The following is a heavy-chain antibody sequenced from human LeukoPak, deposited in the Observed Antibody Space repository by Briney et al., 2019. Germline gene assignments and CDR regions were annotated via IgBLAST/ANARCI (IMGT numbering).Heavy chain of an antibody. CDR2: ISYDGSNK. CDR3: VSRYSGNVPWGT. CDR1: GFNFSSYA. Sequence: GGSLRLSCAASGFNFSSYAIHWGRQAPGKGLEWVAVISYDGSNKYYADSVKGRFTGSKDNAKKMVYLQMNSLRAEDTATYYCVSRYSGNVPWGTWGQGTLVTVSS. J-gene: IGHJ5*02. D-gene: IGHD3-10*01. V-gene: IGHV3-30-3*01.